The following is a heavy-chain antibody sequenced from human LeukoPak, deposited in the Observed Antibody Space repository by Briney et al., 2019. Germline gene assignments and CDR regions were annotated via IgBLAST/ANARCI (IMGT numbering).Heavy chain of an antibody. D-gene: IGHD3-22*01. J-gene: IGHJ4*02. V-gene: IGHV1-8*01. CDR3: ARTMIVVVKNYFDY. Sequence: GASVKVSCKASGYTFTSYDINWLRQATGQGLEWMGWMNPNSGNTGYAQKFQGRVTMTRNTSISTAYMELSSLRSEDTAVYYCARTMIVVVKNYFDYWGQGTLVTVSS. CDR2: MNPNSGNT. CDR1: GYTFTSYD.